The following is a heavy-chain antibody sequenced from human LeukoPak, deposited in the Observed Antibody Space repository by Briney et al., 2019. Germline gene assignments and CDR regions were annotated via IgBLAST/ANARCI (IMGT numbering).Heavy chain of an antibody. Sequence: GGSLRLSCAASGFAFSSYEMNWVRQAPGKGLEWVSYISSSGSTIYYADSVKGRFTISRDNAKNSLYLQMNSLRAEDTAVYYCAELGITMIGGVWGKGTAVTISS. CDR3: AELGITMIGGV. CDR1: GFAFSSYE. J-gene: IGHJ6*04. V-gene: IGHV3-48*03. D-gene: IGHD3-10*02. CDR2: ISSSGSTI.